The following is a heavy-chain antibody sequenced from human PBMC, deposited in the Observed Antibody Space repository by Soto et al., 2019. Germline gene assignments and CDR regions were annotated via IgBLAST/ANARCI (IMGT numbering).Heavy chain of an antibody. CDR1: RGSISRYY. CDR2: LYYSGSS. CDR3: VGSPGGLGWFAS. J-gene: IGHJ5*01. V-gene: IGHV4-59*08. D-gene: IGHD6-19*01. Sequence: SETLSLTCTVSRGSISRYYLSWIRQPPGKGLEWIGYLYYSGSSTYNPSLRSRVTISVDTPKNHISLRLNSVTAADTAVYFCVGSPGGLGWFASWGLGILVTFS.